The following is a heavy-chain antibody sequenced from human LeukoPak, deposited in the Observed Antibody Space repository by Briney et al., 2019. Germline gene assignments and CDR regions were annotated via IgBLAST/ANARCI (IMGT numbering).Heavy chain of an antibody. V-gene: IGHV4-59*01. CDR3: AREAPGYLYSSGPDNCFDP. CDR1: GRPISSYY. D-gene: IGHD6-19*01. CDR2: IYYSGST. J-gene: IGHJ5*02. Sequence: SETLSLTCTVSGRPISSYYWSWIRQPPGEGLEWIGYIYYSGSTNYNPSLKSRVTISVDTSKHQCSLKLSAVTAADSIVYYCAREAPGYLYSSGPDNCFDPWGQGTLVTVSS.